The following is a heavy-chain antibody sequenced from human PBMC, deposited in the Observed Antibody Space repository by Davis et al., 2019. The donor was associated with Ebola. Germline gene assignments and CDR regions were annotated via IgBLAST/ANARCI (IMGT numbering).Heavy chain of an antibody. D-gene: IGHD6-19*01. J-gene: IGHJ4*02. V-gene: IGHV1-18*01. CDR1: GYTFTTYG. Sequence: ASVKVSCKASGYTFTTYGVTWVRQTPGQGLQWMGWISPYHGATNILQNFKDRLTLTTDTSTSTAYMELRSLTSDDTAVYFCARARPLTAGYSSGWFGGDYWGQGTLVTVSS. CDR2: ISPYHGAT. CDR3: ARARPLTAGYSSGWFGGDY.